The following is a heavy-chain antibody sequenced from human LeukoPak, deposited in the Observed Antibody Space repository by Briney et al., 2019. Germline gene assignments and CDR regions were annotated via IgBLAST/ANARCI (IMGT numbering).Heavy chain of an antibody. CDR1: GGSFSVHY. Sequence: PPETLSLTCAVSGGSFSVHYWSWIRQPPGKGLEWIGEINQSGSTTYNPSLKSRVTISVDTFKNQFSLKLSSVTAADTAVYYCARLSGYDWESFYDYWGQGTLVTVSS. CDR3: ARLSGYDWESFYDY. V-gene: IGHV4-34*01. CDR2: INQSGST. D-gene: IGHD5-12*01. J-gene: IGHJ4*02.